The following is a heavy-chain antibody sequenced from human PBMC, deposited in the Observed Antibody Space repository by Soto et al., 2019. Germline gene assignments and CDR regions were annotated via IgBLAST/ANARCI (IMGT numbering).Heavy chain of an antibody. J-gene: IGHJ6*02. CDR3: AGTMIVVSSVGTHLITDYYGMDV. CDR1: GGSISSGGYY. D-gene: IGHD3-22*01. V-gene: IGHV4-31*03. Sequence: PSEILSLTCTVSGGSISSGGYYWSWIRQHPGKGLEWIGYIYYSGSTYYNPSLKSRVTISVDTSKNQFSLKLSSVTAADTAVYYCAGTMIVVSSVGTHLITDYYGMDVWGQGTTVTV. CDR2: IYYSGST.